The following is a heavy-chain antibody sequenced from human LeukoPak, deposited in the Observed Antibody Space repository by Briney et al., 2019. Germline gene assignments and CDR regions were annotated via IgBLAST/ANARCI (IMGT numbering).Heavy chain of an antibody. V-gene: IGHV3-11*05. CDR2: ISSSSSYT. Sequence: GGSLRLSCAASGFSLSDYYMSWIRQAPGKGLEWVSYISSSSSYTNYADSVKGRFTISRDNAKNSLYLQMNSLGAEDTAVYYCARDLATFWAFDIWGQGTMVTVSS. CDR1: GFSLSDYY. CDR3: ARDLATFWAFDI. J-gene: IGHJ3*02. D-gene: IGHD5-12*01.